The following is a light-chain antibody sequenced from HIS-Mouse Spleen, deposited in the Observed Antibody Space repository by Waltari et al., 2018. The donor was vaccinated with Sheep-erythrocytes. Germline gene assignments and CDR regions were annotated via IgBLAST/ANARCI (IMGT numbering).Light chain of an antibody. Sequence: QSPLPPPSSAPRSPRPAATTSCTGTSSDVGGYNYVSWDQQHPGKAPKLMIYEVSKRPSGVPDRFSGSKSGNTASLTVSGLQAEDEADYYCSSYAGSNNWVFGGGTKLTVL. CDR3: SSYAGSNNWV. V-gene: IGLV2-8*01. CDR2: EVS. J-gene: IGLJ3*02. CDR1: SSDVGGYNY.